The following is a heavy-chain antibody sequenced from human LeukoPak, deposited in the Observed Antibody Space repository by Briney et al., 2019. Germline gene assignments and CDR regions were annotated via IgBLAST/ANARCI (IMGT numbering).Heavy chain of an antibody. CDR3: ATMRPAGYFDY. CDR2: FDPEDGET. V-gene: IGHV1-24*01. CDR1: GYTLTELS. Sequence: ASVTVSFKVSGYTLTELSMHWVRQAPGKGLEWMGGFDPEDGETIYAQKFQGRVTMTEDTSTDTTYMELNSLRSEDTAVYYCATMRPAGYFDYWGQGTLVTVSS. J-gene: IGHJ4*02. D-gene: IGHD6-19*01.